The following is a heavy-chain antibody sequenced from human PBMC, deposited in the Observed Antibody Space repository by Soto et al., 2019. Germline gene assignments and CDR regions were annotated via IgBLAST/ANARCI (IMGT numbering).Heavy chain of an antibody. CDR1: GGTFSSYA. V-gene: IGHV1-69*13. CDR3: ARRRYYGSGSYSSYYYYGMDV. D-gene: IGHD3-10*01. CDR2: IIPIFGTA. J-gene: IGHJ6*02. Sequence: WASVKVSCKASGGTFSSYAISWVRQAPGQGLEWMGGIIPIFGTANYAQKFQGRVTITADESTSTAYMELSSLRSEDTAVYYCARRRYYGSGSYSSYYYYGMDVWGQGTTVTVSS.